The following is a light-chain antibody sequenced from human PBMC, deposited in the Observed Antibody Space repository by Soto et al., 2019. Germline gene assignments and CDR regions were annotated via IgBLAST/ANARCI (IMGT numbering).Light chain of an antibody. CDR2: AAS. V-gene: IGKV3-20*01. CDR1: RDVYINA. Sequence: VVLTQSPATLSLSPGEPATLSCRASRDVYINALAWYQQKGGQAPRLLIYAASTRATGVPDRFSGTGSGTDFALTISRLETDDSAVYYCQQYGGSPFTFGPGTKVDIK. CDR3: QQYGGSPFT. J-gene: IGKJ3*01.